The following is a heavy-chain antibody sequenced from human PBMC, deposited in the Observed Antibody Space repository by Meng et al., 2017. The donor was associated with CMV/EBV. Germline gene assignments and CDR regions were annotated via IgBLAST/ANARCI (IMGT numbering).Heavy chain of an antibody. CDR3: AKEGEIGAVAGHFDY. V-gene: IGHV3-23*03. CDR1: GFPFSRYA. J-gene: IGHJ4*02. D-gene: IGHD6-19*01. CDR2: IYSGGSRT. Sequence: SGFPFSRYALLWVRQAPGKGLEWVSVIYSGGSRTYYADSVTGRFTISRDNSKNTLYLQMNSLRAEDTAVYYCAKEGEIGAVAGHFDYWGQGTLVTVSS.